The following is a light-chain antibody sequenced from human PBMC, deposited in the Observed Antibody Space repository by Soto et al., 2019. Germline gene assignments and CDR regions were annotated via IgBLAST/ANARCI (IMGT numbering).Light chain of an antibody. CDR1: QTIRSS. J-gene: IGKJ3*01. CDR3: QQSYSIPFT. Sequence: DIQLTQSPSSLSASVGDRVTITCRTSQTIRSSLNWYQQKTGKAPKLLIYSASSLQSGVSSRFSGSGSGTDFTLTISGLQFEDFATYYCQQSYSIPFTFGPGTKVDIK. CDR2: SAS. V-gene: IGKV1-39*01.